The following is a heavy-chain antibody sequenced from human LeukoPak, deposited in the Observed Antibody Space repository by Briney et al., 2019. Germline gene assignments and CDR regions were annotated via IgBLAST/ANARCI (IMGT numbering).Heavy chain of an antibody. CDR2: TYYRSKWYN. Sequence: SQTLSLTCAISGDSVSSNSAAWNWIRQSPSRGLEWLGRTYYRSKWYNDYAVSVKSRITINPDTSKNQFSLQLNSVAPEDTAVYYCARDRDSSSWYGEGWFDPWGQGTLVTVSS. D-gene: IGHD6-13*01. J-gene: IGHJ5*02. V-gene: IGHV6-1*01. CDR1: GDSVSSNSAA. CDR3: ARDRDSSSWYGEGWFDP.